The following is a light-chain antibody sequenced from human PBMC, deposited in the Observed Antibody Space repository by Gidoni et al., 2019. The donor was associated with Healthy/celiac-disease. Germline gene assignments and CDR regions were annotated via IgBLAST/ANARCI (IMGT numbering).Light chain of an antibody. J-gene: IGKJ4*01. V-gene: IGKV1-33*01. CDR3: QQYDNLPLT. Sequence: DIQMTQSPSSLSASVGDRVTITCQASQDISNFLNWYQHKPGKAPKLLIYDASNLETGVPSRFSGSGSVTDFTFTISSLQPEAIATYYCQQYDNLPLTFGGGTKVEIK. CDR1: QDISNF. CDR2: DAS.